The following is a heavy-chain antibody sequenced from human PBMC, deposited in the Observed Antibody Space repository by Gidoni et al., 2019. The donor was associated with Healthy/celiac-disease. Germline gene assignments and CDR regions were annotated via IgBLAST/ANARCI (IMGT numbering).Heavy chain of an antibody. Sequence: EVQLVESGGGLVQPGRSLRLSCAASGFTFDDYAMHWVRQAPGEGLEWVSGISWNSGSIGYADSVKGRFTIARDNAKNSLYLQMNSLRAEDTALYYCAKDYSDFWSGYYTGGYFDYWGQGTLVTVSS. V-gene: IGHV3-9*01. CDR3: AKDYSDFWSGYYTGGYFDY. D-gene: IGHD3-3*01. CDR1: GFTFDDYA. J-gene: IGHJ4*02. CDR2: ISWNSGSI.